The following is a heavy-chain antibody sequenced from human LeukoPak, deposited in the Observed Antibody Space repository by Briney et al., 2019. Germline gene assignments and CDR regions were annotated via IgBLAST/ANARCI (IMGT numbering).Heavy chain of an antibody. V-gene: IGHV4-59*01. CDR1: GGSISSYY. Sequence: SETLSLTCTVSGGSISSYYWSWIRQPPGKGLEWIGYIYYSGSTNYNPSLKSRVTISVDTSKNQFSLKPSSVTAADTAVYYCARNLKQWLDPYDAFDIWGQGTMVTVSS. CDR2: IYYSGST. J-gene: IGHJ3*02. D-gene: IGHD6-19*01. CDR3: ARNLKQWLDPYDAFDI.